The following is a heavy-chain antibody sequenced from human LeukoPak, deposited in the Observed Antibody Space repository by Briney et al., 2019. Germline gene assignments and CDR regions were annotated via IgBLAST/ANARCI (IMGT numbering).Heavy chain of an antibody. Sequence: SETLSLTRTVSGGSISSYYWSWIRQPAGKGLEWIGRIYTSGSTNYNPSLKSRVTMSVDTSKNQFSLKLSSVTAADTAVYYCATLMVVTPSDAFDIWGQGTMVTVSS. CDR1: GGSISSYY. V-gene: IGHV4-4*07. D-gene: IGHD4-23*01. CDR2: IYTSGST. J-gene: IGHJ3*02. CDR3: ATLMVVTPSDAFDI.